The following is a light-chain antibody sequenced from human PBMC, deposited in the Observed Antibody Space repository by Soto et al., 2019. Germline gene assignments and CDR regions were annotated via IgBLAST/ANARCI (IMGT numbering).Light chain of an antibody. CDR3: QQYGSLPWT. CDR1: QSVDKY. V-gene: IGKV3-20*01. CDR2: DAS. Sequence: EIVRTQSPATLSLSPGERATLSCRASQSVDKYLVWYQKKPGQAPRILIYDASNRATGIPARFSGSGSGTDFNLTISRLETEDFAVYYCQQYGSLPWTFGQGTKVDIK. J-gene: IGKJ1*01.